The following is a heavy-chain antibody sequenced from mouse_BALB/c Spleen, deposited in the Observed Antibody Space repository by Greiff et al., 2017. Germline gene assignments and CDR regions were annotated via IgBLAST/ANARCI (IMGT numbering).Heavy chain of an antibody. CDR3: ARGLGRGAWFAY. J-gene: IGHJ3*01. D-gene: IGHD4-1*01. CDR2: ISDGGSYT. V-gene: IGHV5-4*02. CDR1: GFTFSDYY. Sequence: EVMLVESGGGLVKPGGSLKLSCAASGFTFSDYYMYWVRQTPEKRLEWVATISDGGSYTYYPDSVKGRFTISRDNAKNNLYLQMSSLKSEDTAMYYCARGLGRGAWFAYWGQGTLVTVSA.